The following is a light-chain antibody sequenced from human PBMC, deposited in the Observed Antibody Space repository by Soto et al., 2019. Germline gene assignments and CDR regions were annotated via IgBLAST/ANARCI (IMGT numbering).Light chain of an antibody. CDR1: SSNIGAGYD. CDR3: QSSDSSLSGSYV. V-gene: IGLV1-40*01. Sequence: QSVLTQPPSVSGAPGQRVTISCTGSSSNIGAGYDVHWYQQLPGTAPKLLIYGNSNRPSGVPDRFSGSKSGTSASLAITGLQAEYEADYYCQSSDSSLSGSYVFGTGTKVTVL. CDR2: GNS. J-gene: IGLJ1*01.